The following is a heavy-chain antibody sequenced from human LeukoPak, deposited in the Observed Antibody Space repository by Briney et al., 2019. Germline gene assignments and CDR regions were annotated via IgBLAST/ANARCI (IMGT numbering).Heavy chain of an antibody. D-gene: IGHD1-26*01. CDR3: TRAYGGSYFDF. J-gene: IGHJ4*02. CDR2: INSDGRIT. V-gene: IGHV3-74*01. CDR1: GFSFSTYW. Sequence: GGSLRLSCAASGFSFSTYWMHWVRQAPGEGGGWVSRINSDGRITQYADSVKGRFIISRDNAKNTLFLQMDSLRAEDTAVYYCTRAYGGSYFDFWGQGTLVTVSS.